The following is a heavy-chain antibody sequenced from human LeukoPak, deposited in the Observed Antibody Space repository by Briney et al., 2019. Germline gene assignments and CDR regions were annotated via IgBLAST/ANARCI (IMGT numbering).Heavy chain of an antibody. CDR3: ARPLYSSGWYALDY. CDR2: IYYSGST. D-gene: IGHD6-19*01. J-gene: IGHJ4*02. V-gene: IGHV4-59*01. CDR1: GGSMSSYY. Sequence: PSETLSLTCTVSGGSMSSYYWSWIRQPPGKGLEEIGYIYYSGSTNYNPSLKSRVTISVDTSKNQFSLKLSSVTAADTAVYYCARPLYSSGWYALDYWGQGTLVTVSS.